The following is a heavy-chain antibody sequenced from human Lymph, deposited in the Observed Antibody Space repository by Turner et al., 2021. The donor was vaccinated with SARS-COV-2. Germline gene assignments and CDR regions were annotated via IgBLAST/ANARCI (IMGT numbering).Heavy chain of an antibody. CDR2: IKQDGSEK. CDR3: ARVGVRFEWSDGYHYYYAMDV. J-gene: IGHJ6*02. D-gene: IGHD3-3*01. V-gene: IGHV3-7*03. CDR1: GFTFSSYW. Sequence: EVQLVESGGGLVQPGGSLRLSCADSGFTFSSYWMSWVRQAPGKGLECVANIKQDGSEKYYVDSVKSRFTISRDNAKNSLYLQMNSLRADDTAVYFCARVGVRFEWSDGYHYYYAMDVWGQGTTVTVSS.